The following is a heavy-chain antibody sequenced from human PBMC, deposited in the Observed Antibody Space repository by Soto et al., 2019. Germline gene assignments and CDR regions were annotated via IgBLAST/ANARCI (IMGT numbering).Heavy chain of an antibody. CDR1: GGSFSGYY. CDR3: ARVTYYYYGMDV. D-gene: IGHD4-4*01. V-gene: IGHV4-34*01. J-gene: IGHJ6*02. Sequence: QVQLQQWGAGLLKPSETLSLTCAVYGGSFSGYYWSWIRQPPGKGLEWIWEINHSGSTNYNPSLKSRVTISVDTSKNQFSLKLSSVTAADTAVYYCARVTYYYYGMDVWGQGTTVTVSS. CDR2: INHSGST.